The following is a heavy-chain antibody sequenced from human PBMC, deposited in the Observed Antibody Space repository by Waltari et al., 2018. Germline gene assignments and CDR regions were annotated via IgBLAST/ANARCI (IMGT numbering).Heavy chain of an antibody. V-gene: IGHV1-24*01. CDR2: FDPEDGET. CDR1: GYTLTELP. Sequence: QVPLVQSGAEVKKPGASVQVSCKVSGYTLTELPMPWVRQAPGTGLEWLGGFDPEDGETIYAQNVQGRGTMTEDTSTDTAYMELSSLRSEDTAVYYCATPQGPHSSGYRTFDYWGQGTLVTVSS. J-gene: IGHJ4*02. D-gene: IGHD3-22*01. CDR3: ATPQGPHSSGYRTFDY.